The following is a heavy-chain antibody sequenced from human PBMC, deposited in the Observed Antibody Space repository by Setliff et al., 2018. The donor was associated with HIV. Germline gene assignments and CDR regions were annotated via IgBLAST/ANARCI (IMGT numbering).Heavy chain of an antibody. CDR3: ARNPRIAVAGTDYYYYMDV. CDR1: GYTFTGYY. CDR2: INPNNGGT. D-gene: IGHD6-19*01. V-gene: IGHV1-2*04. J-gene: IGHJ6*03. Sequence: ASVKVSCKASGYTFTGYYMHWVRQAPGQGLEWMGWINPNNGGTNYAQKFQGWITMTRDTSISTAYMELSGLRSEDTAVYYCARNPRIAVAGTDYYYYMDVWGKGTTVTVSS.